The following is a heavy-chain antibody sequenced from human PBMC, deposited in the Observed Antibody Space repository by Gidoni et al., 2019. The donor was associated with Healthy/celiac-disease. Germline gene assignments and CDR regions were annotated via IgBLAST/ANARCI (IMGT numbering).Heavy chain of an antibody. J-gene: IGHJ5*02. CDR1: GGTFSSYA. CDR2: IIPILGTA. D-gene: IGHD6-13*01. CDR3: ARADPWGTRNIAALGWFDP. Sequence: QVQLVQSGAEVKKPGSSVKVSCKASGGTFSSYAISWVRQAPGQGLEWMGGIIPILGTANYAQKFQGRVTITADESTSTAYMELSSLRSEDTAVYYCARADPWGTRNIAALGWFDPWGQGTLVTVSS. V-gene: IGHV1-69*01.